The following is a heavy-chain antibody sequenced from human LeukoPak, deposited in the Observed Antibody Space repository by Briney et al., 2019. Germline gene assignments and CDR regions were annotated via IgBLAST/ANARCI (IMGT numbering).Heavy chain of an antibody. CDR3: AREIMVRGEWWFDP. D-gene: IGHD3-10*01. J-gene: IGHJ5*02. CDR2: IYYSGST. V-gene: IGHV4-59*12. Sequence: SETLSLTCAVYLGSFSGYYWSWIRQPPGKGLEWIGYIYYSGSTNYNPSLKSRVTISVDTSKNQFSLKLSSVTAADTAVYYCAREIMVRGEWWFDPWGQGTLVTVSS. CDR1: LGSFSGYY.